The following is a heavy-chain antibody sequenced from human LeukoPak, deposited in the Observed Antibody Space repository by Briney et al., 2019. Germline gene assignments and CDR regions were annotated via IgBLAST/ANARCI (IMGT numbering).Heavy chain of an antibody. D-gene: IGHD2-21*02. V-gene: IGHV4-34*01. Sequence: SETLSLTCAVYGGSFSGYYWSWIRQPPGKGLEWIGYIYHSGSTYYNPSLKSRVTISVDRSKNQFSLKLSSVTAADTAVYYCASVLAYCGGDCPDDAFDIWGQGTMVTVSS. CDR1: GGSFSGYY. CDR2: IYHSGST. J-gene: IGHJ3*02. CDR3: ASVLAYCGGDCPDDAFDI.